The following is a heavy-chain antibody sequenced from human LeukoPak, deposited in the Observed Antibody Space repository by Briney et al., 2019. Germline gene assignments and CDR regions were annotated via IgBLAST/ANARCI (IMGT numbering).Heavy chain of an antibody. J-gene: IGHJ4*02. CDR1: GFTFSSYA. CDR2: ISGSGGST. Sequence: PGGSLRLSCAASGFTFSSYAMSWVGQAPGKGLEWVSAISGSGGSTYYADSVKGRFTISRDNSKNTLYLQMNSLRAEDTAVYYCAKAASYDILTGYLDYWGQGTLVTVSS. CDR3: AKAASYDILTGYLDY. V-gene: IGHV3-23*01. D-gene: IGHD3-9*01.